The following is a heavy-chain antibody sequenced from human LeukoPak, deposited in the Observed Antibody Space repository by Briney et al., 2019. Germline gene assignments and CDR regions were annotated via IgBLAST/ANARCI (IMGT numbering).Heavy chain of an antibody. J-gene: IGHJ6*03. D-gene: IGHD5-18*01. V-gene: IGHV4-39*07. Sequence: PSETLSLTCTVSGGSISSSTYFWGWIRQPPGKGLEWIGEINHSGSTNYNPSLKSRVTISVDTSKNQFSLKLSSVTAADTAVYYCARTTEGGYTYDYFYYYYMGVWGKGTTVTISS. CDR2: INHSGST. CDR1: GGSISSSTYF. CDR3: ARTTEGGYTYDYFYYYYMGV.